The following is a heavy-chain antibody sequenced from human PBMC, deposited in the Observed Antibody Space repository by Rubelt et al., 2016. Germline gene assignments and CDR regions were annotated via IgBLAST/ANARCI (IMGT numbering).Heavy chain of an antibody. CDR3: ARHDCGGDCYLNWFDP. D-gene: IGHD2-21*02. J-gene: IGHJ5*02. V-gene: IGHV4-34*01. CDR2: INESGTT. Sequence: QVQLQQWGAGLLKPSETLSLTCAVYGGSFSGYFWGWIRQPPGKGLEWIGEINESGTTNYNPSLKSRVTISLDTSKSQFSLKLSSVTAADTAIYYCARHDCGGDCYLNWFDPWGQGTLVTVSS. CDR1: GGSFSGYF.